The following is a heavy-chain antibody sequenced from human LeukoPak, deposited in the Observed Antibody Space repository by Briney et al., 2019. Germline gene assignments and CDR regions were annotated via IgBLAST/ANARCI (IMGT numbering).Heavy chain of an antibody. CDR2: ISGSGGST. V-gene: IGHV3-23*01. CDR3: AKEGPGFGDSYYYYMDV. D-gene: IGHD3-10*01. J-gene: IGHJ6*03. Sequence: GGSLRLSCAASGYTFSSYAMSWVRQAPGKGLEWVSAISGSGGSTYYADSVKGRFTISRDNSKNTLYLQMNSLRAEDTAVYYCAKEGPGFGDSYYYYMDVWGKGTTVTVSS. CDR1: GYTFSSYA.